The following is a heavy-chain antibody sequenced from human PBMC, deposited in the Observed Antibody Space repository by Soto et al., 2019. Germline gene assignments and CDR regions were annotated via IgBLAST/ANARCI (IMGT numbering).Heavy chain of an antibody. CDR2: INDSGNT. CDR1: GGSFRGYF. D-gene: IGHD3-16*01. CDR3: QGGDF. V-gene: IGHV4-34*01. Sequence: PSETLSLTCAVYGGSFRGYFWSWIRQPPAKGLEWIGEINDSGNTYYNPSFKSRLTISVDTSTSQISLRLTSVTAAVSAVYYCQGGDFWGQGTRVTVSS. J-gene: IGHJ4*02.